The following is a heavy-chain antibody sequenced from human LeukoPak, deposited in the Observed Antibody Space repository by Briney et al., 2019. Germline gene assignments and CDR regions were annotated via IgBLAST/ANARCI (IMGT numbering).Heavy chain of an antibody. CDR3: ATGIAAADPDYYYYGMDV. Sequence: APVKVSCKASGYTFTSYGISWVRQAPGQGLEWMGWISAYNGNTNYAQKLQGRVTMTTDTSTSTAYMELRSLRSDDTAVYYCATGIAAADPDYYYYGMDVWGQGTTVTVSS. J-gene: IGHJ6*02. CDR1: GYTFTSYG. CDR2: ISAYNGNT. V-gene: IGHV1-18*01. D-gene: IGHD6-13*01.